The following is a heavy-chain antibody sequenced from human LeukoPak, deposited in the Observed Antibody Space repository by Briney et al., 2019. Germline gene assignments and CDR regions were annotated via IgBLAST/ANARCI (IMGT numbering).Heavy chain of an antibody. Sequence: ASVKVSCKASGGTFSSYAISWVRRAPGQGLEWMGIINPSGGSTSYAQKFQGRVAMTRDMSTSTVYMELSSLRSEDTAVYYCARERDGYPDYWGQGTLVTVSS. CDR3: ARERDGYPDY. CDR1: GGTFSSYA. D-gene: IGHD5-24*01. V-gene: IGHV1-46*01. CDR2: INPSGGST. J-gene: IGHJ4*02.